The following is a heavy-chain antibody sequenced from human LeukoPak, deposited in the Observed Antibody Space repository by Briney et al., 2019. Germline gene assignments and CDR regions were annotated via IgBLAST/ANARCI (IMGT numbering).Heavy chain of an antibody. CDR1: GFIFRSYW. Sequence: GGSLRLSCAASGFIFRSYWMSWVRQAPGKGLEWVANIKQDGSETYYVDSVKGRFTISRDNGKNSLYLQMNSLRAEDTAVYFCARDKESGDSYFDSWGQGILVTVSS. CDR3: ARDKESGDSYFDS. D-gene: IGHD7-27*01. J-gene: IGHJ4*02. V-gene: IGHV3-7*03. CDR2: IKQDGSET.